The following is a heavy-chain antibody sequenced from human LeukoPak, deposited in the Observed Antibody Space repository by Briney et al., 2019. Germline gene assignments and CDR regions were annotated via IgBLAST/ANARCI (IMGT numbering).Heavy chain of an antibody. V-gene: IGHV3-33*01. J-gene: IGHJ4*02. Sequence: PGRSLRLSCAASGFTFSSYGMHWVRQAPGKGLGWVAVIWYDGSNKYYADSVKGRFTISRDNSKSTLYLQMNSLRAEDTAVYYCATQNLCHWGQGTLVTVSS. CDR3: ATQNLCH. D-gene: IGHD2/OR15-2a*01. CDR2: IWYDGSNK. CDR1: GFTFSSYG.